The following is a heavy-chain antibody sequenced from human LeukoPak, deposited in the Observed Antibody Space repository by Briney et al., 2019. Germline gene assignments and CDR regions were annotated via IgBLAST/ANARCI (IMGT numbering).Heavy chain of an antibody. D-gene: IGHD2-8*01. Sequence: PGGSLRLSCAASGFIFSSYAMSWVRQAPGKGLEWVSTISGSGGSTYYADSVKGRFTISRDNSKNTVYLQMNSLRAEDTAVYYCAKNPSCIKDVFHGGFGYWGQGTLVTVSS. CDR3: AKNPSCIKDVFHGGFGY. CDR2: ISGSGGST. V-gene: IGHV3-23*01. CDR1: GFIFSSYA. J-gene: IGHJ4*02.